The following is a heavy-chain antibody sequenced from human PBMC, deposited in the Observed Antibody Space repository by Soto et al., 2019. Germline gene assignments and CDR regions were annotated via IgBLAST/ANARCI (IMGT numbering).Heavy chain of an antibody. CDR3: ARVVPGAEAWFGP. V-gene: IGHV1-18*01. CDR2: ISLYSDGT. D-gene: IGHD2-2*01. J-gene: IGHJ5*02. CDR1: GYTFSNYG. Sequence: VQLVQSGGEVKRPGASVKVSCKTSGYTFSNYGITWVRQAPGQPLEWLGWISLYSDGTNYAQKFQGRVSMTTDTSTTTAYRELRSLRSGDTAVYYCARVVPGAEAWFGPWGQGTLVTVSS.